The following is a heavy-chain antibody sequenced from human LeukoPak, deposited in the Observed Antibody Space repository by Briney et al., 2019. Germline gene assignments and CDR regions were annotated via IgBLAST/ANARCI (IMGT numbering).Heavy chain of an antibody. V-gene: IGHV1-18*01. CDR1: GYTFTSYG. CDR3: ARDDDSSTFDI. D-gene: IGHD3-22*01. CDR2: ISAYNGNT. J-gene: IGHJ3*02. Sequence: ASVKVSCKASGYTFTSYGISWVRQAPGRGLEWMGWISAYNGNTNYAQKLQGRVTMTTDTSTSTAYMELRSLRAEDTAVHYCARDDDSSTFDIWGQGTMVTVSS.